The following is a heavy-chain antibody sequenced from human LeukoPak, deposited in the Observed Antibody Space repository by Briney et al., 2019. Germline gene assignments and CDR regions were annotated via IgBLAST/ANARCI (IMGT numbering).Heavy chain of an antibody. V-gene: IGHV1-46*01. D-gene: IGHD6-6*01. CDR3: ARDSSSSGGDDAFDI. J-gene: IGHJ3*02. CDR1: GGTFSSYA. Sequence: ASVKVSCKASGGTFSSYAISWVRQAPGQGLEWMGIINPSGGSTSYAQKFQGRVTMTRDMSTSTVYMELSSLRSEDTAVYYCARDSSSSGGDDAFDIWGQGAMVTVSS. CDR2: INPSGGST.